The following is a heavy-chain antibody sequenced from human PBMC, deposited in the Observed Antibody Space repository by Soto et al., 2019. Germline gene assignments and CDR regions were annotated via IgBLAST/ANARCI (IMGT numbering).Heavy chain of an antibody. J-gene: IGHJ3*02. V-gene: IGHV3-23*01. CDR1: GFTFSSYA. D-gene: IGHD5-18*01. CDR3: AKYIEYSYGLDAFDI. Sequence: EVQLLESGGGLLQPGGSLRLSCAASGFTFSSYAMSWVRQAPGQGLEWVSSISGSGGTTYYTGSVKGRFTISRDNSKNTLDLQMNSLRADDTAVYYCAKYIEYSYGLDAFDIWGQGTMVTVSS. CDR2: ISGSGGTT.